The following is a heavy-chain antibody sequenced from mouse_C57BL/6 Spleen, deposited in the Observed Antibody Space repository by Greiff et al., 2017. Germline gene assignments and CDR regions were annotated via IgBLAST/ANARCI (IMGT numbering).Heavy chain of an antibody. V-gene: IGHV5-17*01. Sequence: VQLKESGGGLVKPGGSLKLSCAASGFTFSDYGMHWVRQAPEKGLEWVAYISSGSSTIYYADTVKGRFTISRDNAKNTLFLQMTSLRSEDTAMYYCARKDSNYGGYYAMDYWGQGTSVTVSS. CDR3: ARKDSNYGGYYAMDY. J-gene: IGHJ4*01. D-gene: IGHD2-5*01. CDR2: ISSGSSTI. CDR1: GFTFSDYG.